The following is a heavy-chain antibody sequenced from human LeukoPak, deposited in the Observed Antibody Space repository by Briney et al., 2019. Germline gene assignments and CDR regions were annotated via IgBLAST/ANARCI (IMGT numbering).Heavy chain of an antibody. CDR1: GGSISSGSYY. V-gene: IGHV4-61*02. J-gene: IGHJ6*03. Sequence: SQTLSLTCTVSGGSISSGSYYWSWIQQPAGKGLEWIGRIYTSGSTNYNPSLKSRVTISVDTSKNQFSLKLSSVTAADTAVYYCARDYGSPKYYYYMDVWGKGTTVTVSS. CDR2: IYTSGST. CDR3: ARDYGSPKYYYYMDV. D-gene: IGHD4-17*01.